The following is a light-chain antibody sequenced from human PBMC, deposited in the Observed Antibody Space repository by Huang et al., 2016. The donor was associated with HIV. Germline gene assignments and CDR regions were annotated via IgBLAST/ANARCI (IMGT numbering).Light chain of an antibody. Sequence: EIVLTQSPATLSLSPGERAPLSCRASQSVSSYLAWFQQTPGQAPRPLIYDASYRATGIPARFSGSGSGTDFTLTISSLEPEDFAVYYCQQRSNWPLTFGGGTKVEIK. CDR2: DAS. CDR1: QSVSSY. V-gene: IGKV3-11*01. J-gene: IGKJ4*01. CDR3: QQRSNWPLT.